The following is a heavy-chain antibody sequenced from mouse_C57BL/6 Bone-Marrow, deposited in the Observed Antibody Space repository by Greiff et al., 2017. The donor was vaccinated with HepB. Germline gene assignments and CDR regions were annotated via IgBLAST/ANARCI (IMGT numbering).Heavy chain of an antibody. CDR2: IDPSDSYT. J-gene: IGHJ2*01. CDR3: YYGSSYY. V-gene: IGHV1-50*01. D-gene: IGHD1-1*01. Sequence: QVQLQQPGAELVKPGASVKLSRKASGYTFTSYWMQWVKQRPGQGLEWIGEIDPSDSYTNYNQKFKGKATFTVDTSSSTAYMQLSSLTSEDSAVYYCYYGSSYYWGQGTTLTVSS. CDR1: GYTFTSYW.